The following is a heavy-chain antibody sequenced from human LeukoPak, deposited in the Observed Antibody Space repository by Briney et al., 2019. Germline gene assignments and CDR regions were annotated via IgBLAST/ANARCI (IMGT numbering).Heavy chain of an antibody. J-gene: IGHJ6*02. V-gene: IGHV1-2*02. D-gene: IGHD3-10*01. CDR3: GRDKWFGSRFDYFGLDV. CDR2: INSNSGDT. CDR1: GYTFSGYY. Sequence: ASVKLSCKASGYTFSGYYVHWVRQALGQGPEWMGWINSNSGDTNYAQNFQGRVTMTRGASISTAYMEVSRLRSDDTAVYYCGRDKWFGSRFDYFGLDVWGQGTTVTVSS.